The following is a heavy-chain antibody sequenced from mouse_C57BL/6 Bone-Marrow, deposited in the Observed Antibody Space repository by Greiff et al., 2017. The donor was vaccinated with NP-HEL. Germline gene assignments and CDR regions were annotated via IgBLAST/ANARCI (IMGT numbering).Heavy chain of an antibody. V-gene: IGHV1-74*01. CDR1: GYTFTSYW. Sequence: VQLQQPGAELVKPGASVKVSCKASGYTFTSYWMHWVKQRPGQGLEWIGRIHPSDSDTNYNQKFKGKATLTVDKSSSTAYMQLSSLTSEDSAVYDCAIPHYDSTDYYAMDYWGQGTSVTVSS. D-gene: IGHD1-1*01. CDR3: AIPHYDSTDYYAMDY. CDR2: IHPSDSDT. J-gene: IGHJ4*01.